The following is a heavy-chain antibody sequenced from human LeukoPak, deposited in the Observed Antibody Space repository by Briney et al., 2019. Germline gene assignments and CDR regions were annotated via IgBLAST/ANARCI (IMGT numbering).Heavy chain of an antibody. CDR1: GGSISSYY. Sequence: SETLSLTCTVSGGSISSYYWSRIRQPPGKGLEWIGYIYYSGSTNYNPSLKSRVTISVDTSKNQFSLKLSSVTAADTAVYYCARDTVSRIAARPYYYYYYGMDVWGQGTTVTVSS. CDR2: IYYSGST. CDR3: ARDTVSRIAARPYYYYYYGMDV. D-gene: IGHD6-6*01. J-gene: IGHJ6*02. V-gene: IGHV4-59*01.